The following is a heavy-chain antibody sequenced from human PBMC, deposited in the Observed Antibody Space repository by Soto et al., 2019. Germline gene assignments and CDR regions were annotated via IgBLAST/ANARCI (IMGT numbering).Heavy chain of an antibody. CDR3: ARTTFGGVIVDY. Sequence: SETLSLTCTVSGGSISSGDYYWSWIRQPPGKGLEWIGYIYYSGSTCYNPSLKSRVTISVDTSKNQFSLKLSSVTAADTAVYYCARTTFGGVIVDYWGQGTLVTVSS. V-gene: IGHV4-30-4*01. CDR1: GGSISSGDYY. J-gene: IGHJ4*02. CDR2: IYYSGST. D-gene: IGHD3-16*02.